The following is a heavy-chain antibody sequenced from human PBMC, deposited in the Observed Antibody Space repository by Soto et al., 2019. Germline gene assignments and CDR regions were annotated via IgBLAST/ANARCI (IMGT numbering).Heavy chain of an antibody. J-gene: IGHJ6*02. CDR3: ARGWGSGMDV. CDR2: IYSGGKT. Sequence: EVQLVESGGGLVQPGGSLRLSCAASGFTVSSNYMSWVRQAPGKGLEWVSVIYSGGKTYYADSVKGRFTISRDNSKNTVDLQRNSLRVEDTAVYYCARGWGSGMDVWGQGTTVTVSS. CDR1: GFTVSSNY. D-gene: IGHD3-16*01. V-gene: IGHV3-66*01.